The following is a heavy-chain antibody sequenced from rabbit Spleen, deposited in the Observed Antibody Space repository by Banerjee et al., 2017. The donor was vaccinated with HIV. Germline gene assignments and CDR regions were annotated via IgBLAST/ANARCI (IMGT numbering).Heavy chain of an antibody. CDR1: GLDFSSSYW. V-gene: IGHV1S45*01. J-gene: IGHJ6*01. Sequence: QEQLVEYGGDLVQPEGSLTLTCKASGLDFSSSYWIRWVRQAPGKGLEWIACIYVGSGGGTKYASWAKGRFTISKTSSTTVTLQMTSLTVADTATYFCARDSSSSFSSYGMDLWGQGTLVTVS. CDR2: IYVGSGGGT. D-gene: IGHD1-1*01. CDR3: ARDSSSSFSSYGMDL.